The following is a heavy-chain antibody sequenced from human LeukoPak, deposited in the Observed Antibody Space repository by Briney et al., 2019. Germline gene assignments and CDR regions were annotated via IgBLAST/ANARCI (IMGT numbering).Heavy chain of an antibody. CDR1: GFTFDDYA. CDR3: ALISGYSSSWLPYYYYYMDV. CDR2: ISGSSSYI. D-gene: IGHD6-13*01. J-gene: IGHJ6*03. Sequence: GGSLRLSCAASGFTFDDYAMHWVRQAPGKGLEWVSSISGSSSYIYYADSVKGRFTISRDNAKNSLYLQMNSLRAEDTAVYYCALISGYSSSWLPYYYYYMDVWGKGTTVTISS. V-gene: IGHV3-21*01.